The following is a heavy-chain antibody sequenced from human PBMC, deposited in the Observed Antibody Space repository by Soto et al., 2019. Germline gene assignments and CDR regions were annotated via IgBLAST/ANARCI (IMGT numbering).Heavy chain of an antibody. V-gene: IGHV4-59*13. J-gene: IGHJ5*02. Sequence: PSETLSLTCTVSGGSISSYYWSWIRQRPGKGLESIGYIYYSGSTNYNPSLKSRVTISVDTSKNQFSLKLSSVTAADTAVYYCARWVYGEHVNWFEPWGQGTMVTVSS. CDR3: ARWVYGEHVNWFEP. D-gene: IGHD3-10*01. CDR1: GGSISSYY. CDR2: IYYSGST.